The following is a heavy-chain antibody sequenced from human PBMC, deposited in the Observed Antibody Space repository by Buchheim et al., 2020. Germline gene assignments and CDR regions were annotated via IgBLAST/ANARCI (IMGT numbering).Heavy chain of an antibody. CDR3: TRGLQYSSDY. CDR1: GFTFNTYS. V-gene: IGHV3-48*01. D-gene: IGHD6-6*01. J-gene: IGHJ4*02. CDR2: IRGGSSVI. Sequence: EVQLVESGGALVQPGGSLRLSCAASGFTFNTYSMNWVRQAPGKGLEWVSCIRGGSSVIYYADSVKGRFAISRDDARNSLYLQMHSLRAEDTAVYYCTRGLQYSSDYWGQGTL.